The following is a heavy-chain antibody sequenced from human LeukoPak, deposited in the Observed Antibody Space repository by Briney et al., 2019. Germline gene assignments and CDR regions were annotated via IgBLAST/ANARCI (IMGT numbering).Heavy chain of an antibody. CDR1: GYTFTSYA. CDR2: ISAYNGNT. Sequence: GASVKVSCKASGYTFTSYAMNWVRQAPGQGLEWMGWISAYNGNTNYAQKLQGRVTMTTDTSTSTAYMELRSLRSDDTAVYYCARAMVVAATYHYYYGMDVWGQGTTVTVSS. V-gene: IGHV1-18*01. J-gene: IGHJ6*02. D-gene: IGHD2-15*01. CDR3: ARAMVVAATYHYYYGMDV.